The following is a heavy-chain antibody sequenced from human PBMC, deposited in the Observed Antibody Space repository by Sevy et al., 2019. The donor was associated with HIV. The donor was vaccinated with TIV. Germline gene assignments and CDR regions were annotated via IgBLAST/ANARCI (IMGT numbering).Heavy chain of an antibody. Sequence: GGSLILSCAASGFTFSSYSMNWVRQAPGKGLEWVSSISSSSSYIYYADSVKGRFTISRDNAKNSLYLQMNSLRAEDTAVYYCARLVSIYFDYWGQGTLVTVSS. J-gene: IGHJ4*02. CDR2: ISSSSSYI. CDR1: GFTFSSYS. V-gene: IGHV3-21*01. CDR3: ARLVSIYFDY.